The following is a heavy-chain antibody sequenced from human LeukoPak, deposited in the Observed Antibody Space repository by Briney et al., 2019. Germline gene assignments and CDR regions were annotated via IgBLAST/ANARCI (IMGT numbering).Heavy chain of an antibody. CDR3: ARHLGYYYGSGSRGPYNWFDP. CDR1: GGSISSYY. J-gene: IGHJ5*02. Sequence: SETLSLTCTVSGGSISSYYWSWIRQPPGKGLEWIGYIYYSGSTNYNPSLKSRVTISVDTSKNQFSLKLSSVTAADTAVYYCARHLGYYYGSGSRGPYNWFDPWGQGTLVTVSS. CDR2: IYYSGST. D-gene: IGHD3-10*01. V-gene: IGHV4-59*08.